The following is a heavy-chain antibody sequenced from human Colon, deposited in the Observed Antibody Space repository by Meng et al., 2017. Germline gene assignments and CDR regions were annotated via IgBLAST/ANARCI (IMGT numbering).Heavy chain of an antibody. CDR1: GGSISSGDYY. CDR2: IYYSGST. D-gene: IGHD4-17*01. V-gene: IGHV4-30-4*01. Sequence: QVPLQESGPGLVQPSQTLSLTRTVSGGSISSGDYYWSWIRQPPGKGLEWIGYIYYSGSTYSNASLKSRVTISIDRSKNQFSLKLSSVTAADTAVYYCARDRKHYGERGWFDPWGQGTLVTVSS. J-gene: IGHJ5*02. CDR3: ARDRKHYGERGWFDP.